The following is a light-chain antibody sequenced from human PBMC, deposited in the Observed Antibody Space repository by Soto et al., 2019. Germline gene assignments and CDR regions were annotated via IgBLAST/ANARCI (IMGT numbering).Light chain of an antibody. J-gene: IGKJ3*01. CDR3: QQYDSLPIT. CDR2: DAS. CDR1: EDISIY. Sequence: IQMTQSPSSLSASVGARVTITCQATEDISIYLNWFHQKPGKAPKLLIYDASKLEVGVPSKFSGSGSVTNFSLSITDLQPEDIGTYFCQQYDSLPITFGPGSTVN. V-gene: IGKV1-33*01.